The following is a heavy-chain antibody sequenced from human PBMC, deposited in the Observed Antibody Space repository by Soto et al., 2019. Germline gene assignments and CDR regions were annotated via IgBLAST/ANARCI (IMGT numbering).Heavy chain of an antibody. CDR2: ISYDGSNK. Sequence: QVQLVESGGGVVQPGRSLRLSCAASGFTFSSYGMHWVRQAPGKGLEWVAVISYDGSNKYYADSVKGRFTISRDNSKNTLYLQMNSLRAEDTAVYYCAKEGDYYDSSGYYSPPWYYFDYWGQGTLVTVSS. J-gene: IGHJ4*02. CDR1: GFTFSSYG. D-gene: IGHD3-22*01. V-gene: IGHV3-30*18. CDR3: AKEGDYYDSSGYYSPPWYYFDY.